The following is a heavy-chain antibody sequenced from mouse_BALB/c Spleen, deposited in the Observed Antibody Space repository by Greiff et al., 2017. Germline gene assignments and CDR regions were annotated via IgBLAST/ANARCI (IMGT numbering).Heavy chain of an antibody. CDR1: GFAFSSYD. J-gene: IGHJ4*01. V-gene: IGHV5-12-1*01. D-gene: IGHD2-4*01. CDR2: ISSGGGST. Sequence: EVKVVESGGGLVKPGGSLKLSCAASGFAFSSYDMSWVRQTPEKRLEWVAYISSGGGSTYYPDTVKGRFTISRDNAKNTLYLQMSSLKSEDTAMYYCARHRDDYDSLYAMDYWGQGTSVTVSS. CDR3: ARHRDDYDSLYAMDY.